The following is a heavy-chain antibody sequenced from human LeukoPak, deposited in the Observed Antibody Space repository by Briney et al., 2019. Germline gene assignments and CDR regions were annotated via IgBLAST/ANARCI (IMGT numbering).Heavy chain of an antibody. Sequence: PSETLSLTCTVSGGSISSYYWSWIRQSPGKGLEWIGYIYYSGSTNYNPSLKSRVTISVDTSKNQFSLKLSSVTAADTAVYYCASHAKYYYGSGSYQKDYWGQGTLVTVSS. D-gene: IGHD3-10*01. CDR2: IYYSGST. J-gene: IGHJ4*02. V-gene: IGHV4-59*08. CDR3: ASHAKYYYGSGSYQKDY. CDR1: GGSISSYY.